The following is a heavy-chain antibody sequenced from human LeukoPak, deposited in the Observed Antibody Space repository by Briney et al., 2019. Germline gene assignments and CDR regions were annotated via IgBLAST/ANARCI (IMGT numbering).Heavy chain of an antibody. CDR3: ARGQVQEYFDF. V-gene: IGHV5-51*01. J-gene: IGHJ4*02. D-gene: IGHD3-10*01. Sequence: GESLKVSCQTSGFRFTHYWIGWVRQLPGKGLEWMGIIYPGDSDARYGPSFEGQVTISADKSINTAYLQWSSLTAADTAVYFCARGQVQEYFDFWGQGTLVTVSS. CDR1: GFRFTHYW. CDR2: IYPGDSDA.